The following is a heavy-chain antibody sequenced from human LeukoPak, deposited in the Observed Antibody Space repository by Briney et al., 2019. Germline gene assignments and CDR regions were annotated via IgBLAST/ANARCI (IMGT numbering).Heavy chain of an antibody. V-gene: IGHV1-2*02. CDR1: GYTFTGYY. CDR2: INPNSGGT. J-gene: IGHJ6*03. D-gene: IGHD6-13*01. CDR3: ARAISLGIAAAGTFYYYYMDV. Sequence: ASVKVSCKASGYTFTGYYMHWVRQAPGQGLEWMGWINPNSGGTNYAQKFQGRGTMTRDTSISTAYMELSRLRSDDTAVYYCARAISLGIAAAGTFYYYYMDVWGKGTTVTVSS.